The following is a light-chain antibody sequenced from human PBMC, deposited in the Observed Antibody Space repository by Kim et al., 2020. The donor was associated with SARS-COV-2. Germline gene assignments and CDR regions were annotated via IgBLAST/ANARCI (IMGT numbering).Light chain of an antibody. CDR3: QQCNNWPPT. V-gene: IGKV3-15*01. Sequence: EIVMTQSPATLSVSPGERATLSCRASQSVSSNLAWYQQKPGQAPRLLIYGTSTRATGIPARFSGSGSGTEFTLTISSLQSEDFAVYYCQQCNNWPPTFGQGTKLEI. CDR2: GTS. J-gene: IGKJ2*01. CDR1: QSVSSN.